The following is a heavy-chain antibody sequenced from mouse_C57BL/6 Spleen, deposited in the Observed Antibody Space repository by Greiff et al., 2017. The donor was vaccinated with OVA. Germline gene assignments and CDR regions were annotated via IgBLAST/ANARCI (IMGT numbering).Heavy chain of an antibody. CDR3: ARGEYGSSTLFAY. Sequence: QVQLQQPGAELVMPGASVKLSCKASGYTFTSYWMHWVKQRPGQGLEWIGEIDPSDSYTNYNQKFKGKSTLTVDKSSSTAYMQLSSLTSEDSAVYYCARGEYGSSTLFAYWGQGTLVTVSA. J-gene: IGHJ3*01. V-gene: IGHV1-69*01. CDR1: GYTFTSYW. D-gene: IGHD1-1*01. CDR2: IDPSDSYT.